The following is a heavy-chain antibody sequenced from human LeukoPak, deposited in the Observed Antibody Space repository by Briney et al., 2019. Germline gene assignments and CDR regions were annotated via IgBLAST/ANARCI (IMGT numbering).Heavy chain of an antibody. CDR3: AKDQYSSGLYDAFDI. V-gene: IGHV3-21*04. D-gene: IGHD6-19*01. Sequence: GGSLRLSCAASGFTFSSYSMNWVRQAPGKGLEWVSSISSSSSYIYYADSVKGRFTISRDNAKNSLYLQVNSLRAEDTALYYCAKDQYSSGLYDAFDIWGQGTMVTVSS. J-gene: IGHJ3*02. CDR1: GFTFSSYS. CDR2: ISSSSSYI.